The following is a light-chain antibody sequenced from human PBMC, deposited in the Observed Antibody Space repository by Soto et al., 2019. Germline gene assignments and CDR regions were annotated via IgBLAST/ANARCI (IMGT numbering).Light chain of an antibody. J-gene: IGKJ4*01. Sequence: ETMLTQSPGTLSLSPGERATLSCRAGQSVSKNYFAWYQQKPGQAPRLLIYGAFSRATGIPDRFSGSGSGTDFTLTISRLEPEDFAVYYCQQYGTSPPLTFGGGTKVDIK. CDR2: GAF. CDR3: QQYGTSPPLT. V-gene: IGKV3-20*01. CDR1: QSVSKNY.